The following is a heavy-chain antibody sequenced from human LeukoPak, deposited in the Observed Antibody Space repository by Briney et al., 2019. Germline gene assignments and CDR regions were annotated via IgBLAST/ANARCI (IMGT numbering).Heavy chain of an antibody. D-gene: IGHD6-19*01. CDR2: ISGSGGST. J-gene: IGHJ4*02. CDR3: AKEGGAAAVAGLFDY. V-gene: IGHV3-23*01. CDR1: GFTFSSYA. Sequence: GGSLRLSCAASGFTFSSYAMSWVRQAPGKGLEWVSAISGSGGSTYYADSVKGRFTISRDNSKNTVYLQVNSLRAKDTAVYYCAKEGGAAAVAGLFDYWGQGTLVTVSS.